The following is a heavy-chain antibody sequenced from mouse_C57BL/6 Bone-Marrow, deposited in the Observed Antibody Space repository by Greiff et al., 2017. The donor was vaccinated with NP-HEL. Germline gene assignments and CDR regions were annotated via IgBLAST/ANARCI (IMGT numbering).Heavy chain of an antibody. V-gene: IGHV1-76*01. J-gene: IGHJ3*02. CDR2: IYPGSGNT. CDR3: ARDPYDSSFGE. D-gene: IGHD2-4*01. CDR1: GYTFTDYY. Sequence: QVHVKQSGAELVRPGASVKLSCKASGYTFTDYYINWVKQRPGQGLEWIARIYPGSGNTYYNEKFKGKATLTAEKSSSTAYMQLSSLTSEDSAVYFCARDPYDSSFGEWGQGTLVTVSA.